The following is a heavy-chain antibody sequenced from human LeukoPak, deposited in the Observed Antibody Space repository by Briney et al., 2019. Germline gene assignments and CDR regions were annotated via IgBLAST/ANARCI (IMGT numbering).Heavy chain of an antibody. V-gene: IGHV4-34*01. CDR2: INHSGST. CDR1: GGSFSDYY. D-gene: IGHD3-10*01. CDR3: ARHSNRLFGDLLVPGRKRAGTRFDY. Sequence: SETLSLTCAVYGGSFSDYYWSWIRQPPGKGLEWIGEINHSGSTNYNPSLKSRVTVSVDRSKNQFSLKLGSVTAADTALYYCARHSNRLFGDLLVPGRKRAGTRFDYWGQGTLVTVSS. J-gene: IGHJ4*02.